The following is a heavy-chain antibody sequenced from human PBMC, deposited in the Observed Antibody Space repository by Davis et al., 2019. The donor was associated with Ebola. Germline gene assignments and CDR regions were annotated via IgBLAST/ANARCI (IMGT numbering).Heavy chain of an antibody. V-gene: IGHV1-46*01. CDR1: GYTFTSYY. Sequence: ASVKVSCKASGYTFTSYYMHWVRQAPGQGLEWMGIINPSGGSTSYAQKFQSRVTMTRDTSTSTVYMELSSLKSEDTAVYYCGGGWLVLPNYWGQGTLVTVSS. CDR3: GGGWLVLPNY. CDR2: INPSGGST. J-gene: IGHJ4*02. D-gene: IGHD6-19*01.